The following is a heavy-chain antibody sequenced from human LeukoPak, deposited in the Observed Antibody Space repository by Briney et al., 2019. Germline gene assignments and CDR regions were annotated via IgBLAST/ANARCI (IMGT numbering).Heavy chain of an antibody. CDR3: AKRHCSSSHCYAFDY. Sequence: GGSLRLSCATSGFTYSSCVMAWVRQAPGKGLEWVSSISGSGGSTYYADSVKSRFTISRDNSMNTLYLQMNSLTAEDTAVYYCAKRHCSSSHCYAFDYWGQGTLVTVSS. D-gene: IGHD2-2*01. V-gene: IGHV3-23*01. CDR1: GFTYSSCV. J-gene: IGHJ4*02. CDR2: ISGSGGST.